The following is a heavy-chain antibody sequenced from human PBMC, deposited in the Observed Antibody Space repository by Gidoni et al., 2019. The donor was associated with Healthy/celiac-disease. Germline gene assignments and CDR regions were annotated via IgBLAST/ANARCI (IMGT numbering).Heavy chain of an antibody. J-gene: IGHJ4*02. D-gene: IGHD2-8*02. CDR1: GGSISSGSYY. CDR3: ARDDSTGNGAYAF. Sequence: QVQLQESGPGLVKPSQTLSLTCTVSGGSISSGSYYWSWIRQPAGKGLEWIGRIYTSGSTNYNPSLKSRVTISVDTSKNQFSLKLSSVTAADTAVYYCARDDSTGNGAYAFWGQGTLVTVSS. CDR2: IYTSGST. V-gene: IGHV4-61*02.